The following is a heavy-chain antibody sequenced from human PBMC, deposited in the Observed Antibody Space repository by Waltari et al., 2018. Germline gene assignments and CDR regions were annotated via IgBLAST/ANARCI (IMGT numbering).Heavy chain of an antibody. CDR2: INYDGSRK. D-gene: IGHD2-2*01. Sequence: FSRYWMSGVRQTPGKGLQWVANINYDGSRKYYVDSVKGRFTISRDNAKNSVYLQMNSLRVEDTAVYYCAKSRGFEYWGQGALITVSS. CDR3: AKSRGFEY. CDR1: FSRYW. V-gene: IGHV3-7*01. J-gene: IGHJ4*02.